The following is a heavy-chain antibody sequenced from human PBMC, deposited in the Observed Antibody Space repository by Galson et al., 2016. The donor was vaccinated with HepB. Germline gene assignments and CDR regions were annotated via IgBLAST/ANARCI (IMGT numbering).Heavy chain of an antibody. D-gene: IGHD2-2*01. V-gene: IGHV3-21*01. J-gene: IGHJ6*02. CDR1: GFTFSSSG. Sequence: SLRLSCAVSGFTFSSSGMTWVRQAPGKGLEWVSTINFKSDTYYADSVRGRFTISRDDPKNTLYLQMNSLRPEDTAVYYCARPRASNYYYYGMDVWGQGTTVAVSS. CDR3: ARPRASNYYYYGMDV. CDR2: INFKSDT.